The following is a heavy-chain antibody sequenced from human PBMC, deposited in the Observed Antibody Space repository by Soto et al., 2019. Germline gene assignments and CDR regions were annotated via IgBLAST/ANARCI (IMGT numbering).Heavy chain of an antibody. J-gene: IGHJ4*02. Sequence: EVQLVESGGGLVKPGGSLRLSCAASGFTFSNAWMSWVRQAPGKGLEWVGRIKSKTDGGTTDYAAPVKGRFTISRDDSKNTLYLQMNSLKTEDTAVYYCTTDGGYGGNTDDFDYWGQGTLVTVSS. V-gene: IGHV3-15*01. CDR1: GFTFSNAW. CDR2: IKSKTDGGTT. D-gene: IGHD5-12*01. CDR3: TTDGGYGGNTDDFDY.